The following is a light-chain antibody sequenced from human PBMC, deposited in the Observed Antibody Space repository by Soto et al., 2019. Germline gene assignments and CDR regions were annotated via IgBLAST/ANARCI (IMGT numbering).Light chain of an antibody. CDR3: QQRSHWPPVT. J-gene: IGKJ5*01. Sequence: EIVLTQSPATLSLSPGEGATLSCRASQSVSTRLAWYQQKPGQAPRLLIYDISTRAPGIPARFSGSGSATDLTLTISSLEPDDFAIYHCQQRSHWPPVTFGQGTRLEI. CDR2: DIS. CDR1: QSVSTR. V-gene: IGKV3-11*01.